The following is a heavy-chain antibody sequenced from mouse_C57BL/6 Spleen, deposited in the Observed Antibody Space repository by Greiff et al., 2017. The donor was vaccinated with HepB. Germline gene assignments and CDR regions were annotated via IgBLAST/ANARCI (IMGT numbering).Heavy chain of an antibody. Sequence: VQLQQSGAELVRPGASVKLTCTASGFNIKDDYMHWVKQRPEQGLEWIGWIDPENGANEYASKFQGKATITADTSSHTAYLQRSSLTSEDTAVYSCTTAVVATPFAYWGQGTLVTVSA. D-gene: IGHD1-1*01. J-gene: IGHJ3*01. V-gene: IGHV14-4*01. CDR1: GFNIKDDY. CDR2: IDPENGAN. CDR3: TTAVVATPFAY.